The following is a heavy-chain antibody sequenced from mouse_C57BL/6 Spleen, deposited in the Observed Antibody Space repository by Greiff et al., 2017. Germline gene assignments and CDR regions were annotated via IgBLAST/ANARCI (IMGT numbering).Heavy chain of an antibody. J-gene: IGHJ1*03. CDR3: ARETPPSYFDV. CDR1: GYAFSSYW. Sequence: QVQLKESGAELVKPGASVKISCKASGYAFSSYWMNWVKQRPGKGLEWIGQIYPGDGDTNYNGKFKGKATLTADKSSSTAYMQLSSLTSEDSAVYFCARETPPSYFDVWGTGTTVTVSS. D-gene: IGHD6-1*01. CDR2: IYPGDGDT. V-gene: IGHV1-80*01.